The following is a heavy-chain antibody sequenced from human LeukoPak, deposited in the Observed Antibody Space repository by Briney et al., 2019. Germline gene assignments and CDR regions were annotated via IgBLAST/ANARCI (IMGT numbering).Heavy chain of an antibody. V-gene: IGHV4-34*01. J-gene: IGHJ5*02. CDR2: INHSGST. CDR1: GGSFSGYY. Sequence: SETLSLTCAVYGGSFSGYYWSWIRQPPGKGLEWIGEINHSGSTNYNPSLKSRVTISVDTSKNQFSLKLSSVTAADTAVYYCARKGGGQAGWFDPWGQGTLVTVSS. D-gene: IGHD2-15*01. CDR3: ARKGGGQAGWFDP.